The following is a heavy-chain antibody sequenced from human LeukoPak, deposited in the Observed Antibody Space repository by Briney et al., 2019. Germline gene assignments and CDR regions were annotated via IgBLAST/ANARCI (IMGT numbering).Heavy chain of an antibody. J-gene: IGHJ4*02. CDR1: GFTFSSYA. D-gene: IGHD3-22*01. Sequence: GGSLRLSCAASGFTFSSYAMSWVRQAPGKGLEWVSAISSSGGSTYYADSVKGRFTISRDNSKNTLYLQMNSLRAEDTAVYYCAKEPYYDSSGYLGYWGQGTLVTVSS. V-gene: IGHV3-23*01. CDR2: ISSSGGST. CDR3: AKEPYYDSSGYLGY.